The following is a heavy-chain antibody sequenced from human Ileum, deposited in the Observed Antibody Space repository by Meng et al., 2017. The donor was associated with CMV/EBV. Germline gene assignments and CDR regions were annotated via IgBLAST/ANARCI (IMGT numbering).Heavy chain of an antibody. D-gene: IGHD3-3*01. CDR1: GFTFSDYY. CDR2: ISSSGSTI. J-gene: IGHJ4*02. CDR3: ARAEYYDFWSDINSPDY. V-gene: IGHV3-11*01. Sequence: GESLKISCAASGFTFSDYYMSWIRQAPGKGLEWVSYISSSGSTIYYADSVKGRFTISRDNAKNSLYLQMNSLRAEDTAVYYCARAEYYDFWSDINSPDYWGQETLVTVSS.